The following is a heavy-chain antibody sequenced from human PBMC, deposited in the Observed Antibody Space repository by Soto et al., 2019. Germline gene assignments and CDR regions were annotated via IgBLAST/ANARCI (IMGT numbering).Heavy chain of an antibody. CDR1: GYTFTGYY. V-gene: IGHV1-2*04. J-gene: IGHJ6*02. CDR3: AREGDYDFWRGNDYGMDV. CDR2: INPNSGGT. D-gene: IGHD3-3*01. Sequence: QVQLVQSGAEVKKPGASVKVSCKASGYTFTGYYMHWVRQAPGQGLEWMGWINPNSGGTNYAQKFQGWVTMTRDTCISTAYMELSRLRSDDTAVYYCAREGDYDFWRGNDYGMDVWGQGTTVTVSS.